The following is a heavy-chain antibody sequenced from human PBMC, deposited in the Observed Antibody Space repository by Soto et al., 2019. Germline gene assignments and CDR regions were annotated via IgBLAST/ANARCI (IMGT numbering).Heavy chain of an antibody. Sequence: SVKVSCKASGGTFSSYAISWVRQAPGQGLEWMGGIIPIFGTANYAQKFQGRVTITADESTSTAYMELSSLRSEDTAVYYCASPLYSSSSPYHGMDVWGQGTTVTVSS. CDR3: ASPLYSSSSPYHGMDV. D-gene: IGHD6-6*01. J-gene: IGHJ6*02. CDR1: GGTFSSYA. V-gene: IGHV1-69*13. CDR2: IIPIFGTA.